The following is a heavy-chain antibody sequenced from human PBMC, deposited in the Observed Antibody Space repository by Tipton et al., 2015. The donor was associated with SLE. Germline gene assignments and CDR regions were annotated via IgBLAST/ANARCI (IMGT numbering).Heavy chain of an antibody. Sequence: LRLSCTVSGGSISSSSYYWSWIRQPPGKGLEWIGYIYYSGSTNYNPSLKSRVTISVDTSKNQFSLKLSSVTAADTAVYYCARAGRAWNLFDYWGQGTLVTVSS. V-gene: IGHV4-61*05. J-gene: IGHJ4*02. CDR1: GGSISSSSYY. CDR3: ARAGRAWNLFDY. CDR2: IYYSGST. D-gene: IGHD1-1*01.